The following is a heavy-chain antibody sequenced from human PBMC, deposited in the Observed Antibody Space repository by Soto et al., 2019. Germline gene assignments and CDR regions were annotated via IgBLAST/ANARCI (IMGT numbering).Heavy chain of an antibody. CDR3: ARDRKYCISPSTPPRGLFYF. Sequence: GASVKVSCKASGYTFTSYGISWVRQAPGQGLEWMGWISAYNGNTNYAQKLQGRVTMTTDTSTSTAYMELRSLRSDDTAVYYCARDRKYCISPSTPPRGLFYFWGRGTLDTVSS. J-gene: IGHJ3*01. V-gene: IGHV1-18*04. CDR1: GYTFTSYG. CDR2: ISAYNGNT. D-gene: IGHD2-21*02.